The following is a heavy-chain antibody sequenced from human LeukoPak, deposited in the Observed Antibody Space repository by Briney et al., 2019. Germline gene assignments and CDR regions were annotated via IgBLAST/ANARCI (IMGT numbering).Heavy chain of an antibody. V-gene: IGHV1-2*02. J-gene: IGHJ5*02. CDR2: INPNSGGT. D-gene: IGHD5-18*01. CDR3: ARSPGLDTAVVNRP. Sequence: ASVKVSCKTSGYTFTGYYIHWVRQAPGQGLEWMGWINPNSGGTDYAQNFQGRVTMTRDTSINTAYMELGRLRSDDTAVYYCARSPGLDTAVVNRPWGQGTLITVSS. CDR1: GYTFTGYY.